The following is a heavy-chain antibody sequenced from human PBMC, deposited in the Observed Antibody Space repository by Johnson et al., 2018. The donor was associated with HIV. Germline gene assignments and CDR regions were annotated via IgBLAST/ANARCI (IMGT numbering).Heavy chain of an antibody. CDR3: ARGGARSSGYYSAFDI. Sequence: QVQLVESGGGVVQPGRSLRLSCAASGFTFSSYAMHWVRQAPAKGLEWVAVISYDGSDKDYADSVKGRFTISRDNSKNTLYLQMNSLRAEDTAVYYCARGGARSSGYYSAFDIWGQGTMVTVSS. CDR1: GFTFSSYA. CDR2: ISYDGSDK. J-gene: IGHJ3*02. D-gene: IGHD3-22*01. V-gene: IGHV3-30*04.